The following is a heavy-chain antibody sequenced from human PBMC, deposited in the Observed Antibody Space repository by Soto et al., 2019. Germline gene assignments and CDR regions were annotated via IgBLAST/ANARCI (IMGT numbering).Heavy chain of an antibody. Sequence: SETLSLTCAVYGGSFSGYYWSWIRQPPGKGLEWIGEINHSGSTNYNPSLKSRVTISVDTPKNQFSLKLSSVTAADTAVYYCASSSSTSCCGFDYWGQGTLVTVSS. D-gene: IGHD2-2*01. CDR3: ASSSSTSCCGFDY. CDR2: INHSGST. CDR1: GGSFSGYY. J-gene: IGHJ4*02. V-gene: IGHV4-34*01.